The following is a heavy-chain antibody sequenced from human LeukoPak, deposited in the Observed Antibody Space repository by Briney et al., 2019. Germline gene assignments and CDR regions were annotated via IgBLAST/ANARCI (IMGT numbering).Heavy chain of an antibody. J-gene: IGHJ4*02. V-gene: IGHV3-48*03. Sequence: TGGSLRLSCAASGFTFSSYEMNWVRQAPGKGLEWVSYISSSGSTIYYADSVKGRLTISRDNAKNSLYLQMNSLRAEDTAVYYCARWAPAIDYWGQGTLVTVSS. CDR1: GFTFSSYE. CDR2: ISSSGSTI. CDR3: ARWAPAIDY. D-gene: IGHD2-2*01.